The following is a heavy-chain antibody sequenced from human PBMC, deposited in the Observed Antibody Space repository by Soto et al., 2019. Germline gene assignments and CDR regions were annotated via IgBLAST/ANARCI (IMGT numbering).Heavy chain of an antibody. D-gene: IGHD3-22*01. Sequence: SETLSLTCTVSGGSISSGGYYWSWIRQHPGKGLEWIGYIYYSGSTYYNPSLKSRVTISVDTSKNQFSLKLSSVTAADTAVYYCARSRSQYYYDSSGRMYYFDYWGQGTLVTVSS. V-gene: IGHV4-31*03. CDR3: ARSRSQYYYDSSGRMYYFDY. CDR2: IYYSGST. J-gene: IGHJ4*02. CDR1: GGSISSGGYY.